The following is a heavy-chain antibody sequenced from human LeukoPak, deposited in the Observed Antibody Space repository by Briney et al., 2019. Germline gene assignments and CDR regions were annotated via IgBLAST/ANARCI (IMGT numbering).Heavy chain of an antibody. CDR3: ARASYYGSGSLYYFDY. V-gene: IGHV1-2*02. CDR2: INPNSGGT. D-gene: IGHD3-10*01. CDR1: GYSFTGYY. J-gene: IGHJ4*02. Sequence: GASVKVSCKASGYSFTGYYMHWVRQAPGQGLEWTGWINPNSGGTNYAQKFQGRVTMTRDTSISTAYMELSRLRSDDTAEYYCARASYYGSGSLYYFDYWGQGTLVTVSS.